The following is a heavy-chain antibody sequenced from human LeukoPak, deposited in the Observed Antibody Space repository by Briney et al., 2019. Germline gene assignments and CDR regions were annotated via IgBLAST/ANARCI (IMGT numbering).Heavy chain of an antibody. CDR1: GFTFDDYA. J-gene: IGHJ4*02. CDR2: ISWNSRNI. D-gene: IGHD5-18*01. Sequence: PGRSLRLSCAASGFTFDDYAMHWVRQVPGKGLEWVSGISWNSRNIGYADSVKGRFIISRDNAKNSLYLQMNSLRAEDMALYYCAKDGEYSYGEGFEYWGQGTLISVSS. CDR3: AKDGEYSYGEGFEY. V-gene: IGHV3-9*03.